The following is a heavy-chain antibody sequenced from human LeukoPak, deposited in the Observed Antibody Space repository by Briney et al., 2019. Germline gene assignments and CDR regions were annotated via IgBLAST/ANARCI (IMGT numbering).Heavy chain of an antibody. D-gene: IGHD3-10*01. CDR2: ISSGSSYI. CDR1: GFTFSSYS. CDR3: ARAQRGVIIYPILFSYYAMDV. V-gene: IGHV3-21*01. Sequence: PGGSLRLSCAASGFTFSSYSMNWVRQAPGKGLEWVSSISSGSSYIYYADSVKGRFTISRDNAKNSLYLQMNSLRAEDTAVYYCARAQRGVIIYPILFSYYAMDVWGQGTTVTVSS. J-gene: IGHJ6*02.